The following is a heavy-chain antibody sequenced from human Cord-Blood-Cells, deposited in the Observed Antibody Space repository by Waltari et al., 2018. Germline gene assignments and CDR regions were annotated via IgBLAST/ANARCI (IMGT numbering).Heavy chain of an antibody. CDR3: ARDLGGCSGGSCYSENWFDP. V-gene: IGHV1-18*01. CDR2: ISAYNGNT. D-gene: IGHD2-15*01. J-gene: IGHJ5*02. Sequence: QDQLVQSGAEVKNPGASVKDTCKASGFPFTSYGTSWVRHALGRRREWMGWISAYNGNTNYAQKLQGRVTMTTDTSTSTAYMELRSLRSDDTAVYYCARDLGGCSGGSCYSENWFDPWGQGTLVTVSS. CDR1: GFPFTSYG.